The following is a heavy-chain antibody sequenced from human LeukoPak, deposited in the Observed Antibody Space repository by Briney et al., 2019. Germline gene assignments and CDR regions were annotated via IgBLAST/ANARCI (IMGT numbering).Heavy chain of an antibody. V-gene: IGHV4-34*01. CDR1: GGSFSGYY. CDR3: ARRNKSGLLYAHSFSXRIDP. Sequence: PSETLSLTCAVYGGSFSGYYWSWIRQPPGKGLEWIGEINHSGSTNYNPSLKSRVTISVDTPKNQFSLKLSSVTAADTAVYYCARRNKSGLLYAHSFSXRIDPWGQGTLVTVSS. CDR2: INHSGST. J-gene: IGHJ5*02. D-gene: IGHD3-3*01.